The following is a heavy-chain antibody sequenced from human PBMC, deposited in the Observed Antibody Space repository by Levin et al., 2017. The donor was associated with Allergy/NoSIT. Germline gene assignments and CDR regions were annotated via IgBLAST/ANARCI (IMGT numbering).Heavy chain of an antibody. Sequence: PSETLSLTCAISGDSVSSNSASWNWIRQSPSRGLEWLGRVSYRSKWSNDYAVSVKSRITVNADTSRNQFSLQLNSVTPEDTAVYYCARIFYSDRQNWFDPWGQGTLVTVSS. CDR1: GDSVSSNSAS. D-gene: IGHD3-22*01. CDR2: VSYRSKWSN. J-gene: IGHJ5*02. V-gene: IGHV6-1*01. CDR3: ARIFYSDRQNWFDP.